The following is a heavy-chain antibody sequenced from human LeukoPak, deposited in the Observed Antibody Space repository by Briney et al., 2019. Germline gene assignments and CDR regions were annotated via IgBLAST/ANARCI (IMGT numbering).Heavy chain of an antibody. CDR2: IYYSGST. CDR3: ARGSGSYTGDY. V-gene: IGHV4-59*01. D-gene: IGHD1-26*01. J-gene: IGHJ4*02. Sequence: SETLSLTCTVSGGSISSYYWSWIRQPPGKGLEWIGYIYYSGSTNYNPSLKSRVTISVDTSENQFSLKLSSVTAADTAVYYCARGSGSYTGDYWGQGTLVTVSS. CDR1: GGSISSYY.